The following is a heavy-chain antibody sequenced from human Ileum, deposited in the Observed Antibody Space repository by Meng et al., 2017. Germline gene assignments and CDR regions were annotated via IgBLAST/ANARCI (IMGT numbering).Heavy chain of an antibody. D-gene: IGHD3-10*01. J-gene: IGHJ4*02. Sequence: QVQLQESGQGPVNPSKTRSPTSPASGGSMRSGDNYWSGIRQPPGKGLEWIGYIYYSGSTYYTPSLKSRVIMSVDTSANRFSLNLNSVTAADTAVYFCARGAYLGSGYYFDYWGQGALVTVSS. CDR1: GGSMRSGDNY. CDR2: IYYSGST. V-gene: IGHV4-30-4*01. CDR3: ARGAYLGSGYYFDY.